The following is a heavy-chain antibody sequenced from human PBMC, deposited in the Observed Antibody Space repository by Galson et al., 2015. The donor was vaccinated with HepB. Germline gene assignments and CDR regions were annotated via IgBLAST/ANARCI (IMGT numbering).Heavy chain of an antibody. Sequence: SLRLSCAASGFTFSDYYMSWIRQAPGKGLEWVSYISSSSSYTNYADSVKGRFTISRDNAKNSLYLQMNSLRAEDTAVYYCARSSPGRDSLGEVIDYWGQGTLVTVSS. CDR2: ISSSSSYT. J-gene: IGHJ4*02. CDR1: GFTFSDYY. V-gene: IGHV3-11*06. CDR3: ARSSPGRDSLGEVIDY. D-gene: IGHD3-10*01.